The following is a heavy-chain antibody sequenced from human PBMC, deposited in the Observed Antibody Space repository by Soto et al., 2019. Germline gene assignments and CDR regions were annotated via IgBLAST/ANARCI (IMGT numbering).Heavy chain of an antibody. CDR3: ARHVGSGWAYSSDY. CDR1: GGSISSYY. J-gene: IGHJ4*02. V-gene: IGHV4-59*08. Sequence: SETLSLTCTVSGGSISSYYWSWIRQPPGKGLEWIGYIYYSGSTNYNPSLKSRVTISVDTSKNQFSLKLSSVTAADTAVYYCARHVGSGWAYSSDYWGQGPLVTVSS. CDR2: IYYSGST. D-gene: IGHD6-19*01.